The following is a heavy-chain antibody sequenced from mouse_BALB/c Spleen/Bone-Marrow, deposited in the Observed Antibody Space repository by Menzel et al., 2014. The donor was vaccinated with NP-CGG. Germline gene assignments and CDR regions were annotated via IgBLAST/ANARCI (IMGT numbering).Heavy chain of an antibody. Sequence: QLQESGAELVKPGASVKLSCKTSGYTFTNYYIYWVKQRPGQGLEWIGEINPGNGGTNFNERFKSKATLTVDKSSTTAYILLTSLTSEDSAVYYCARGSPYWGQGTLVTVSA. V-gene: IGHV1S81*02. J-gene: IGHJ3*01. D-gene: IGHD6-2*01. CDR2: INPGNGGT. CDR3: ARGSPY. CDR1: GYTFTNYY.